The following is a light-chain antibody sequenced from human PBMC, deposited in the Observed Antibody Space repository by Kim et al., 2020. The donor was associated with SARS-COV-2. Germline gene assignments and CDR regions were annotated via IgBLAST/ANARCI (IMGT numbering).Light chain of an antibody. J-gene: IGKJ1*01. V-gene: IGKV1-5*03. CDR3: QQYKTDSLT. CDR1: ESIDSW. CDR2: GAS. Sequence: ASVGDKITIFSRASESIDSWLAWHQQKPGKAPKSLIYGASILESGVPSRFSGSGSGTEFTLTISSLQPDDFATYSCQQYKTDSLTFGQGTKVDIK.